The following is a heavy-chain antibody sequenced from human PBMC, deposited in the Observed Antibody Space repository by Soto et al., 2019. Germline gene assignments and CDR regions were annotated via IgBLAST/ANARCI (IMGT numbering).Heavy chain of an antibody. J-gene: IGHJ4*02. CDR3: ARDRCGGDCYSFDY. CDR2: VSWNSGSI. V-gene: IGHV3-9*01. Sequence: EVQLVESGGGLVQPGRSLRLSCAASGFIFDNHAMNWVRQAPGKGLGWVAGVSWNSGSIDYADSVKGRFTISRDNAKNSLDLQLNSLRAEDTAFYYCARDRCGGDCYSFDYWGQGTLVTVSS. D-gene: IGHD2-21*02. CDR1: GFIFDNHA.